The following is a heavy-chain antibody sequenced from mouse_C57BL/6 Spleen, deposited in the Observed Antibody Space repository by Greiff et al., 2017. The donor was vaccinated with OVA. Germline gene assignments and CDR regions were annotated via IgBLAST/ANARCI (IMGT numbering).Heavy chain of an antibody. Sequence: VKLMESGAELVRPGASVTLSCKASGYTFTDYEMHWVKQTPVHGLEWIGAIDPETGGTAYNQKFKGKAILTADKSSSTAYMELRSLTSEDSAVYYCTRGTSYFDYWGQGTTLTVSS. CDR3: TRGTSYFDY. CDR1: GYTFTDYE. D-gene: IGHD3-3*01. CDR2: IDPETGGT. J-gene: IGHJ2*01. V-gene: IGHV1-15*01.